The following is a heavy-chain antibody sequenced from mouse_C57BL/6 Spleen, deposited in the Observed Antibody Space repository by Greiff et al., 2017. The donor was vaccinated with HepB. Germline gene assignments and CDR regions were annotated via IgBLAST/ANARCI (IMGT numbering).Heavy chain of an antibody. CDR3: ATTVVAGRAWFAY. CDR2: IDPSDSYT. D-gene: IGHD1-1*01. J-gene: IGHJ3*01. Sequence: VQLQQPGAELVMPGASVKLSCKASGYTFTSYWMHWVKQRPGQGLEWIGEIDPSDSYTNYNQKFKGKSTLTVDKSSSTAYMQLSSLTSEDSAVYYCATTVVAGRAWFAYWGQGTLVTVSA. CDR1: GYTFTSYW. V-gene: IGHV1-69*01.